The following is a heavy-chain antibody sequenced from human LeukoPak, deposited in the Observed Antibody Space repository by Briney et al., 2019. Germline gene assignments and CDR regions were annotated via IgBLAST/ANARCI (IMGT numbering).Heavy chain of an antibody. CDR3: ARVNYYGSGSYYLDMDV. CDR1: GGSISSYY. V-gene: IGHV4-59*01. CDR2: IYYSGST. Sequence: PSETLSLTCTVSGGSISSYYWSWIRQPPGKGLEWIGYIYYSGSTNYNPSLKSRVTISVDTSKNQFSLKLSSVTAADTAVYYCARVNYYGSGSYYLDMDVWGQGTTVTVSS. J-gene: IGHJ6*02. D-gene: IGHD3-10*01.